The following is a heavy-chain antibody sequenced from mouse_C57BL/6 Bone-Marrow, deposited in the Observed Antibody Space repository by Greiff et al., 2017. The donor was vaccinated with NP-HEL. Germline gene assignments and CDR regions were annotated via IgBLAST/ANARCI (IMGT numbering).Heavy chain of an antibody. V-gene: IGHV1-82*01. CDR1: GYAFSSSW. Sequence: QVQLKESGPELVKPGASVKISYKASGYAFSSSWMNWVKQRPGKGLEWIGRIYPGDGDTNYNGKFKGKATLTADKSSSTAYMQLSSLTSEDSAVYFCARGYYGSSPWFAYWGQGTLVTVSA. CDR2: IYPGDGDT. J-gene: IGHJ3*01. D-gene: IGHD1-1*01. CDR3: ARGYYGSSPWFAY.